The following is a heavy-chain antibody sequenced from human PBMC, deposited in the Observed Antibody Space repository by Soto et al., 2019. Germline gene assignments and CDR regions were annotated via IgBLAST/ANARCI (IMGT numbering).Heavy chain of an antibody. CDR3: ARDVFTTSHDDYFDY. V-gene: IGHV3-33*01. Sequence: GGSLRLSCAASGFTFSSYGMHWVRQAPGKGLEWVAVIWYDGSNKYYADSVKGRFTISRDNSKNTLYLQMNSLRAEDTAVYYCARDVFTTSHDDYFDYWGQGTLVTVSS. D-gene: IGHD2-2*01. J-gene: IGHJ4*02. CDR1: GFTFSSYG. CDR2: IWYDGSNK.